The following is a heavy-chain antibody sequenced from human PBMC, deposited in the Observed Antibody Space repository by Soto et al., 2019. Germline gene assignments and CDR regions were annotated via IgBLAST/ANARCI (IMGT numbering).Heavy chain of an antibody. CDR1: GYSFTSYW. Sequence: PGESLKISCKGSGYSFTSYWISWVRQMPGKGLEWMGRIDPSDSYTNYSPSFQGHVTISADKSISTAYLQWSSLKASDTAMYYCARHGRDGHSYGYPLDYFDYWGQGTLVTVSS. V-gene: IGHV5-10-1*01. CDR3: ARHGRDGHSYGYPLDYFDY. J-gene: IGHJ4*02. D-gene: IGHD5-18*01. CDR2: IDPSDSYT.